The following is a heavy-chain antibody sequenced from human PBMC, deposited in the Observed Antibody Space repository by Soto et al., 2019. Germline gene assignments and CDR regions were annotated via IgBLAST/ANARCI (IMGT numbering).Heavy chain of an antibody. V-gene: IGHV4-30-4*01. CDR1: GDSISSGNKY. Sequence: PSETLSLTCTVSGDSISSGNKYWSWISQPPGKGLEWIGYIFSSGTTYYNPSLKSRLTMSLDTSENQFSLKLNSLTDADTAVYYCARVPSPFDYYYAMDVWGQGTTVTV. CDR2: IFSSGTT. D-gene: IGHD3-16*01. J-gene: IGHJ6*02. CDR3: ARVPSPFDYYYAMDV.